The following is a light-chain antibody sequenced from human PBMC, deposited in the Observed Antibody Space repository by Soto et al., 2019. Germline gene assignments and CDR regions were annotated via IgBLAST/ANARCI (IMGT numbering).Light chain of an antibody. CDR1: QILLHSDGKTY. V-gene: IGKV2D-29*01. Sequence: DIVFTHSPLSLSVTPVHPASISFKSSQILLHSDGKTYFYWYLQKPGQPPHSLIYEVSNRFSGVPDRISGGGSGANFTLKISRVEAEDAAVYYCMKSVQHPINFGQGTRLEIK. J-gene: IGKJ5*01. CDR3: MKSVQHPIN. CDR2: EVS.